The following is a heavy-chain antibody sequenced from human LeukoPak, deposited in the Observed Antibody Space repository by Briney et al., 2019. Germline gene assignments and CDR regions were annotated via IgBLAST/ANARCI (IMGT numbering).Heavy chain of an antibody. Sequence: GGSLRLSCAASGFTFSSYGMHWVCQAPGKGLEWVAVIWYDGSNKYYADSVKGRFTISRDNSKNTLYLQMNSLRTEGTALYYCAKGDISSWLMGYWGQGTLVTVSS. CDR1: GFTFSSYG. J-gene: IGHJ4*02. V-gene: IGHV3-30*02. CDR2: IWYDGSNK. CDR3: AKGDISSWLMGY. D-gene: IGHD6-13*01.